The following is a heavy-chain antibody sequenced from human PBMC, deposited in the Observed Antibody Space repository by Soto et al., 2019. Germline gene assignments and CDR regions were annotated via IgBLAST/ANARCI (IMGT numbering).Heavy chain of an antibody. CDR3: ARSLYYDFPPSYYYYYMDV. V-gene: IGHV1-18*01. J-gene: IGHJ6*03. D-gene: IGHD3-3*01. CDR2: ISAYNGNT. CDR1: GYTFTSYG. Sequence: ASVKVSCKASGYTFTSYGISWVRQAPGQGLEWMGWISAYNGNTNYAQKLQGRVTMTTDTSTSTAYMELRSLRSDDTAVYYCARSLYYDFPPSYYYYYMDVWGKGTTVTVSS.